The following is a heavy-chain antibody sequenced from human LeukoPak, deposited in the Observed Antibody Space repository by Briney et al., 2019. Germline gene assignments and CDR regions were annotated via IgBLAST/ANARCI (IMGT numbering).Heavy chain of an antibody. J-gene: IGHJ4*02. D-gene: IGHD6-13*01. V-gene: IGHV4-59*01. CDR2: IYYSGNT. CDR3: ARAGSWKLNFDY. Sequence: SETLSLTCTVSGGSISSYYWSWIRQPPGKGLEWIGYIYYSGNTNYNPSLKTRVTISVDTSKNQFSLKLSSVTAADTAVYYCARAGSWKLNFDYWGQGTLATVSS. CDR1: GGSISSYY.